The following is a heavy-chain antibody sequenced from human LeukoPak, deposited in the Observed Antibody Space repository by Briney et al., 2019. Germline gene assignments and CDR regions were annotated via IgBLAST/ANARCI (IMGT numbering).Heavy chain of an antibody. V-gene: IGHV3-74*01. CDR3: APLDFEYSGYDSLKY. CDR2: INSDGSST. J-gene: IGHJ4*02. Sequence: GGSLRLSCAASGFTFSSYGMHWVRQAPGKGLVWVSRINSDGSSTSYADSVKGRFTISRDNAKNTLYLQMNSLRAEDTAVYYCAPLDFEYSGYDSLKYWGQGTLVTVSS. D-gene: IGHD5-12*01. CDR1: GFTFSSYG.